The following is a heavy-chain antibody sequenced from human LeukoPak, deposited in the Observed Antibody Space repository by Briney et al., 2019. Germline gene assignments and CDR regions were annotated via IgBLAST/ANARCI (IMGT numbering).Heavy chain of an antibody. CDR2: INAGNGNT. D-gene: IGHD6-19*01. J-gene: IGHJ4*02. CDR1: GGTFSSNG. V-gene: IGHV1-3*01. Sequence: ASVKVSCKASGGTFSSNGISWVRQAPGQRLEWMGWINAGNGNTKYSQKFQGRVAITRDTSASTAYMELSSLRSEDTAVYYCARGGPGSGWYYFDYWGQGTLVTVSS. CDR3: ARGGPGSGWYYFDY.